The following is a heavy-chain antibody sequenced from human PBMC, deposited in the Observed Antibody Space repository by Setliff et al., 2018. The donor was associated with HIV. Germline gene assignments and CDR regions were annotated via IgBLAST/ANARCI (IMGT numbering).Heavy chain of an antibody. Sequence: ASETLSLTCGVSGYSISSDYCWSWIRQPPGKGLEWIGNMCHGGNNNYYNPSLKSRVTISVDTSKNQFFLKVTSVTAADTAVYYCARPTYYSDSSGHPHYHFETWGQGTRVTVSS. J-gene: IGHJ5*02. CDR3: ARPTYYSDSSGHPHYHFET. D-gene: IGHD3-22*01. V-gene: IGHV4-38-2*01. CDR1: GYSISSDYC. CDR2: MCHGGNNN.